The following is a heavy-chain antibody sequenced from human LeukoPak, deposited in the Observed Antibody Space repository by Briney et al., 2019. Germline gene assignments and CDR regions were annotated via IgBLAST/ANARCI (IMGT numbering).Heavy chain of an antibody. CDR3: ASYCSSSACYINDKDV. D-gene: IGHD6-13*01. CDR2: ISGSGGST. Sequence: PGGSLRLSCAASGFTFSSYAMSWVRQAPGKGLEWVSGISGSGGSTYYADSVKGRFTISRDNSKNTLYLQMNSLRAEDTAVYYCASYCSSSACYINDKDVWGQGTTVTVSS. J-gene: IGHJ6*02. CDR1: GFTFSSYA. V-gene: IGHV3-23*01.